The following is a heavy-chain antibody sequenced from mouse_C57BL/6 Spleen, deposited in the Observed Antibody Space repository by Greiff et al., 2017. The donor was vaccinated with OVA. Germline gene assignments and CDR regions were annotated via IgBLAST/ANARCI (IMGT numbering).Heavy chain of an antibody. CDR3: ARRDYYGSSYGYFDF. CDR2: ISSGSSTI. CDR1: GFTFSDYG. Sequence: EVKVVESGGGLVKPGGSLKLSCAASGFTFSDYGMHWVRQAPEKGLEWVAYISSGSSTIYYADTVKGRFTISRDNAKNTLFLQMTRLRSEDTAMYYCARRDYYGSSYGYFDFWGTGTTVTVSS. D-gene: IGHD1-1*01. V-gene: IGHV5-17*01. J-gene: IGHJ1*03.